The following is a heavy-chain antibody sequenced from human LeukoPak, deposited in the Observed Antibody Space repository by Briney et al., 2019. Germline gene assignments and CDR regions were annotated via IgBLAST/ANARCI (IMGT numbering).Heavy chain of an antibody. CDR3: ASGDYGDYAGPSGY. J-gene: IGHJ4*02. CDR1: GFTFSTYS. D-gene: IGHD4-17*01. CDR2: ISSRSSYI. V-gene: IGHV3-21*01. Sequence: GGSLRLSCAASGFTFSTYSMNWVRQAPGKGLEWVSSISSRSSYIYYADSVKGRFTISRDNAKNSLYLQMNSLRADDTAVYYCASGDYGDYAGPSGYWGQGTLVTVSS.